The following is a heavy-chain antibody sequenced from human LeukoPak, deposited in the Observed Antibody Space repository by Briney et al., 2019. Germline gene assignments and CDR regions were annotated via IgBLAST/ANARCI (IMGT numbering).Heavy chain of an antibody. Sequence: PGGSLSLSCAASGFSFINSWMHWVRQAPGKGLVWVSRINSDGTTTYYADSVKGRFTISRDNAKNTLFLQMNSLRPEDTALYYCASDPYLANFWTGYPHYWGQGTRVTVSS. CDR2: INSDGTTT. CDR3: ASDPYLANFWTGYPHY. V-gene: IGHV3-74*01. CDR1: GFSFINSW. J-gene: IGHJ4*02. D-gene: IGHD3/OR15-3a*01.